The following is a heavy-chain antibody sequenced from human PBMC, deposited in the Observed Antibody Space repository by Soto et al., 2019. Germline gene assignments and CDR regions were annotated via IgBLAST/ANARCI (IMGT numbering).Heavy chain of an antibody. CDR2: ISSSSSTI. J-gene: IGHJ6*02. Sequence: VGSLRLSGAASGFTFSSYSMNWVRQAPGKGLEWVSYISSSSSTIYYADSVKGRFTISRDNAKNSLYLQMNSLRDEDTAVYYCARDMSGSYYHLMDVWGQGTTVTVSS. CDR3: ARDMSGSYYHLMDV. CDR1: GFTFSSYS. V-gene: IGHV3-48*02. D-gene: IGHD1-26*01.